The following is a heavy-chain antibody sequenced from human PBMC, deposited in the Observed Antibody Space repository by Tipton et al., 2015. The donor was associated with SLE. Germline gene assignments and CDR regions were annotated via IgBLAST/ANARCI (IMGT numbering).Heavy chain of an antibody. J-gene: IGHJ4*02. CDR2: IKQDESEK. CDR1: GFTFSRYW. CDR3: VRTIGVAESY. Sequence: SLRLSCSASGFTFSRYWMSWFRQSPGKGLEWLANIKQDESEKFYVDSVKGRFTISRDNAKNTLYLQMNSLRAEDTAVYYCVRTIGVAESYWGQGTLVTVSS. D-gene: IGHD6-19*01. V-gene: IGHV3-7*01.